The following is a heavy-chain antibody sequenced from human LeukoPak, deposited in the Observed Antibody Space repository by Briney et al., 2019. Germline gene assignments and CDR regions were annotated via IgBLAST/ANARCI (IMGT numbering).Heavy chain of an antibody. CDR3: AREVPAEGWLDP. CDR1: GYTFTGYY. Sequence: ASVKVSCKASGYTFTGYYMHWVRQAPGQGLEWMGWINPNSGGTNYAQKFQGRVTMTRDTSISTAYMELSRLRSDDTAVYYCAREVPAEGWLDPWGQGTLVTVSS. J-gene: IGHJ5*02. CDR2: INPNSGGT. D-gene: IGHD2-2*01. V-gene: IGHV1-2*02.